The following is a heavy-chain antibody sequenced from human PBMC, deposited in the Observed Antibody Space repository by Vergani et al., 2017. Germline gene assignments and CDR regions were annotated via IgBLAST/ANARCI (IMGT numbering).Heavy chain of an antibody. D-gene: IGHD2-8*01. J-gene: IGHJ6*03. CDR2: ISGSGGST. CDR1: GFTFSSYA. Sequence: EVQLLESGGGLAQPGGSLRLSCAASGFTFSSYAMSWVRQAPGKGLEWVSAISGSGGSTYYADSVKGRFTISRDNSKNTLYLQMNNLRAADTAVYYCARSGYCAHGVCYMTYYYYMDVWGKGTAVTVSS. V-gene: IGHV3-23*01. CDR3: ARSGYCAHGVCYMTYYYYMDV.